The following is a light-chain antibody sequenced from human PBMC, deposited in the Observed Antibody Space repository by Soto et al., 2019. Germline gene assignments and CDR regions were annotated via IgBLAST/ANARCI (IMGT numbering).Light chain of an antibody. CDR2: DNN. CDR1: SSNIENNY. Sequence: QSVLTQPPSVSAAPGQKVTISCSGSSSNIENNYVSWYQQLPGTAPKLLIYDNNKRPSEIPDRFSGSKSGTSATLGITGLQTGDEADYHCGTWDSSLNDVVFGGGTKLTVL. CDR3: GTWDSSLNDVV. V-gene: IGLV1-51*01. J-gene: IGLJ2*01.